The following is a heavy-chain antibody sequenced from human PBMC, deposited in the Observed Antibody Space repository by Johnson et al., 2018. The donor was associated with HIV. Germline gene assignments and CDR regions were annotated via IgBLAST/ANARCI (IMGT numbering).Heavy chain of an antibody. V-gene: IGHV3-11*04. D-gene: IGHD1-14*01. CDR2: ISSSGSTI. CDR3: ARDITPHKEGDAFDI. J-gene: IGHJ3*02. Sequence: QVQLVESGGGLVKPGGSLRLSCAASGFTFSDYYMSWIRQAPGKGLEWVSYISSSGSTIYYADSVTGRFTISRDIAKNSLYLKMNSMSAEDTAVYYCARDITPHKEGDAFDIWGQGTMVTVSS. CDR1: GFTFSDYY.